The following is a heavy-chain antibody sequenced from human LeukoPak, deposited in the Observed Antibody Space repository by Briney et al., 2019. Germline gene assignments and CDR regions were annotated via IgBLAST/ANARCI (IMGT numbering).Heavy chain of an antibody. J-gene: IGHJ4*02. D-gene: IGHD6-13*01. CDR3: AKVAGSWSNLDY. V-gene: IGHV3-23*01. CDR1: VTPFSIYV. CDR2: ISSSGGST. Sequence: PVGLLILFCVTTVTPFSIYVINCVRPNPPKGIGRVSSISSSGGSTYYADSVKGRFTISRDNSKHTLSLQMSSLRAEDTAVYYCAKVAGSWSNLDYWGQGTLVTVSS.